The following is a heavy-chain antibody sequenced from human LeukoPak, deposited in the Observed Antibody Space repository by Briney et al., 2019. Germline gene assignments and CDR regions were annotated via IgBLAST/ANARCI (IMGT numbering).Heavy chain of an antibody. CDR3: ASITHRYSSGWYSLSSAFDI. CDR1: GGSISSSSYY. J-gene: IGHJ3*02. Sequence: PSGTLSLTCAVSGGSISSSSYYWGWIRQPPGKGLEWIGSIYYSGSTYYNPSLKSRVTISVDTSKNQFSLKLSSVTAADTAVYYCASITHRYSSGWYSLSSAFDIWGQGTMVTVSS. D-gene: IGHD6-19*01. CDR2: IYYSGST. V-gene: IGHV4-39*07.